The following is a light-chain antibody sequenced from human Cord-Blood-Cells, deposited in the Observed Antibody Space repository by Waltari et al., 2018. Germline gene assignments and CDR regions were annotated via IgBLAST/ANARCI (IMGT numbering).Light chain of an antibody. CDR1: SPNIGAGYD. CDR2: GNS. J-gene: IGLJ2*01. Sequence: QSVLTQPPSVSGAPGQRVTISSPGSSPNIGAGYDVHWYQQLPGTAPKLLIYGNSNRPSGVPDRFSGSKSGTSASLAITGLQAEDEADYYCQSYDSSLSGSVFGGGTKLTVL. V-gene: IGLV1-40*01. CDR3: QSYDSSLSGSV.